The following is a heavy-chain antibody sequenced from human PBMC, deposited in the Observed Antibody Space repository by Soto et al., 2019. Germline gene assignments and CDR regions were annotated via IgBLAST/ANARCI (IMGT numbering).Heavy chain of an antibody. Sequence: GASVKVSCKASGGTFSSYAISWVRQAPGQGLEWMGWISAYNGNINYAQMLQGRVTVTTDTSTSTAYMELRSLRPDDTAVYYCARDEDSGWNYFDYWGQGTLVTVSS. J-gene: IGHJ4*02. CDR1: GGTFSSYA. D-gene: IGHD6-19*01. V-gene: IGHV1-18*01. CDR3: ARDEDSGWNYFDY. CDR2: ISAYNGNI.